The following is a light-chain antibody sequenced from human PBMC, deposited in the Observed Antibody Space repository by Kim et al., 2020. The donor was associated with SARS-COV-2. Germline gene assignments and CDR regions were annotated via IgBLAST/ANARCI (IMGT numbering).Light chain of an antibody. J-gene: IGKJ4*02. Sequence: VSVGERATLSCRASQSISSYLAWYQQKPGQAPRLLIFDASNWATGVPSRFSGSGSGTDFTLTINSLEPEDFAAYYCQQYRSYPLTFGRGTKVDIK. CDR1: QSISSY. CDR2: DAS. V-gene: IGKV3-11*01. CDR3: QQYRSYPLT.